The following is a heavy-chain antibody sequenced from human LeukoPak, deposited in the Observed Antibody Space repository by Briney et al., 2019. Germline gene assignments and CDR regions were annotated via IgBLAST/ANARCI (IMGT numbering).Heavy chain of an antibody. J-gene: IGHJ4*02. CDR1: GYTFTSYG. Sequence: GASVKVSCKASGYTFTSYGISWVRQAPGQGLEWMGWISAYNGNTNYAQKLQGRLTMTRDTSISTAYMELSSLRSEDTAVYYCARLSQTPGYYSNGGYYYLGYWGQGTPVTVSS. CDR3: ARLSQTPGYYSNGGYYYLGY. D-gene: IGHD3-22*01. CDR2: ISAYNGNT. V-gene: IGHV1-18*01.